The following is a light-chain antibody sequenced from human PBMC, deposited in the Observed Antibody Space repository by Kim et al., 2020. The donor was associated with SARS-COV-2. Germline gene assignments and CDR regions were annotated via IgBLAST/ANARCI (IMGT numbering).Light chain of an antibody. J-gene: IGLJ1*01. V-gene: IGLV3-1*01. CDR2: EDN. Sequence: VSPGQTARITCSGDKLGDKYTCWYQQKPGQSPLSVMYEDNKRPSGIPERFSGSNSGNTATLTISGTQAVDEADYYCQAWDSSTFYVFGTGTKVTVL. CDR3: QAWDSSTFYV. CDR1: KLGDKY.